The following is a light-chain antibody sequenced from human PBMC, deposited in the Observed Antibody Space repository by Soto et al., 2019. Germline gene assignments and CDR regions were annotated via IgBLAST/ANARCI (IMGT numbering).Light chain of an antibody. Sequence: IVLTQSQGTLSLSAGVRATLSCRASQSVSSNYSAWYQQKSGQAPRLLIYGASSRATGIPDRFRGSGSGTYFTLTIAGLEPDESAVYSCQQFDRFAYTFGKGTQLQIK. CDR2: GAS. J-gene: IGKJ2*01. CDR1: QSVSSNY. V-gene: IGKV3-20*01. CDR3: QQFDRFAYT.